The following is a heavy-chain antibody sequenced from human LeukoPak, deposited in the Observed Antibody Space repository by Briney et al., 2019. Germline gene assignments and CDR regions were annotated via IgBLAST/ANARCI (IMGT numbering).Heavy chain of an antibody. D-gene: IGHD1-26*01. CDR3: ARVSGSYQDYYFDY. J-gene: IGHJ4*02. CDR1: GGSISSGDYY. Sequence: ASETLSLTCTVSGGSISSGDYYWSWIRQPPGKGLEWIGYIYYSGSTYYNPSLKSRVTISVDTSKNQFSLKLSSVTAADTAVYYCARVSGSYQDYYFDYWGQGTLVTVSS. CDR2: IYYSGST. V-gene: IGHV4-30-4*01.